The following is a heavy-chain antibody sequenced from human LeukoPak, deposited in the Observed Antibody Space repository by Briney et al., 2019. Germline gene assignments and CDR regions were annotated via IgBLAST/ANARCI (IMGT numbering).Heavy chain of an antibody. J-gene: IGHJ4*02. Sequence: PGGSLRLSCAASGFTLNNYWMHWVRQAPGKGLVWVSRINVDGSSISYADSVKGRLTISRDNARNTLYLQMNSLRAEDTAVYYCTRIKWDLTYFDYWGQGTLVTAS. D-gene: IGHD1-26*01. V-gene: IGHV3-74*01. CDR2: INVDGSSI. CDR3: TRIKWDLTYFDY. CDR1: GFTLNNYW.